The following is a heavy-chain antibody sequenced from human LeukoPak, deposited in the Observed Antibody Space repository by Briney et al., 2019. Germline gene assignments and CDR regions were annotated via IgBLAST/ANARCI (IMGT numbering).Heavy chain of an antibody. V-gene: IGHV3-48*01. Sequence: PGGSLRLSCAASGFTFSSYSMNWVRQAPGKGLEWVSYISSSSSTIYYADSVKGRFTISRDNAKNSLYLQMNSLRAEDTAVYYCARDWGGLTYHYDSSGADYWGQGTLVTVSS. CDR3: ARDWGGLTYHYDSSGADY. J-gene: IGHJ4*02. CDR1: GFTFSSYS. D-gene: IGHD3-22*01. CDR2: ISSSSSTI.